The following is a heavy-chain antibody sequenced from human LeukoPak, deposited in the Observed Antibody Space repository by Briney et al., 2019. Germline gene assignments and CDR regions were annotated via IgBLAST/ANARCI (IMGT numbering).Heavy chain of an antibody. D-gene: IGHD3-3*01. V-gene: IGHV3-23*01. CDR3: SRAPLGMGFDS. CDR2: IASSGGGT. Sequence: PGGSLRLSCAASGFTFSTYAMTWVRQAPGKGLEWVSSIASSGGGTYYADSVRGRFTISRDNSKNTLYLQMKSHSVEESVLYYCSRAPLGMGFDSWGQGTLVSVSS. J-gene: IGHJ5*01. CDR1: GFTFSTYA.